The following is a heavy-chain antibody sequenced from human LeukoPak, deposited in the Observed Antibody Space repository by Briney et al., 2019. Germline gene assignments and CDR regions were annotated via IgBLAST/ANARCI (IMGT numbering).Heavy chain of an antibody. Sequence: ASVKVSCKASGYTFTAYHIHWVRQAPGQGLEWVGWMNPDSGGTNSAQKFKGRVTMTRDTSISTAYMELSRLTYDDTAVYYCARDVPGYSSEFDFWGQGTLVTVSS. CDR3: ARDVPGYSSEFDF. J-gene: IGHJ4*02. V-gene: IGHV1-2*02. CDR1: GYTFTAYH. CDR2: MNPDSGGT. D-gene: IGHD6-19*01.